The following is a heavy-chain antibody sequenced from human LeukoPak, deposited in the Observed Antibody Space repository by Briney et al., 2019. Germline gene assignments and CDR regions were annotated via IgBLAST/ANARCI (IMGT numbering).Heavy chain of an antibody. J-gene: IGHJ4*02. CDR2: IHYTGSS. CDR3: ARYGPGNNHDSSGSLDY. CDR1: GGSINSYC. Sequence: SETLSLTCSVSGGSINSYCWSWIRQPPGKGLELMGYIHYTGSSNYNPSLKSRVTISVDTSKNQFSLKLTSVTAGDTAVYYCARYGPGNNHDSSGSLDYWGQGTLVTVS. D-gene: IGHD3-22*01. V-gene: IGHV4-59*01.